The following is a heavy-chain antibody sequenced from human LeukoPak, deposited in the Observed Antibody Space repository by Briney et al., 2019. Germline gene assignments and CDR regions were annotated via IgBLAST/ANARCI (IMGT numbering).Heavy chain of an antibody. CDR3: ARAIPAAMAGY. D-gene: IGHD2-2*01. Sequence: ASVKVSCKASGYTFTSYDINWVRQATGQGLEWMGWMNPNSGNTGYAQKFQGRVTMTRNTSISTAYMELSRLRSDDTAVYYCARAIPAAMAGYWGQGTLVTVSS. V-gene: IGHV1-8*01. CDR2: MNPNSGNT. CDR1: GYTFTSYD. J-gene: IGHJ4*02.